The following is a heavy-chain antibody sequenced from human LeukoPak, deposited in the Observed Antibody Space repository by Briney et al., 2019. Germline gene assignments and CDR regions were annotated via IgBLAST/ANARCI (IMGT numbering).Heavy chain of an antibody. CDR2: IYSTGST. CDR1: GDSISSGNYY. CDR3: ARVTTGGYYNC. D-gene: IGHD3-22*01. Sequence: SETLSLTCSVSGDSISSGNYYWTWIRQPAGKGLEWIGRIYSTGSTNYNPSLKSRVTISVDTSKNQFALRLSSVTAADTAVYYCARVTTGGYYNCWGQGTLVTVS. J-gene: IGHJ4*02. V-gene: IGHV4-61*02.